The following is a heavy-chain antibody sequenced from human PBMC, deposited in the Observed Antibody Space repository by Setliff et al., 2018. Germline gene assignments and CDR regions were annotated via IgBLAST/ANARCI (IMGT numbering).Heavy chain of an antibody. CDR1: GGSISSSSW. D-gene: IGHD3-16*01. CDR2: IYHSGST. J-gene: IGHJ4*02. Sequence: SETLSLTCAVSGGSISSSSWWSRVRQPPGKGLEWIGEIYHSGSTNYNPSLKSRVTISVDKSKNQFSLRLNSATAADTAVYYCARLRGAFDYWGQGTLVTVSS. CDR3: ARLRGAFDY. V-gene: IGHV4-4*02.